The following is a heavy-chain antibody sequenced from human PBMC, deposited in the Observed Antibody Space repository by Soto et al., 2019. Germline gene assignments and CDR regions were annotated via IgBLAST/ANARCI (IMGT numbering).Heavy chain of an antibody. CDR2: IYSGGST. D-gene: IGHD3-10*01. V-gene: IGHV3-66*01. J-gene: IGHJ3*02. CDR1: GFTVSSNY. CDR3: AREKYGSGSYGDAFDI. Sequence: GGSLRLSCAASGFTVSSNYMSWVRQAPGKGLEWVSVIYSGGSTYYADSVKGRFTISRDDSKNTLYLQMNSLRAEDTAVYYCAREKYGSGSYGDAFDIWGQGTMVTVS.